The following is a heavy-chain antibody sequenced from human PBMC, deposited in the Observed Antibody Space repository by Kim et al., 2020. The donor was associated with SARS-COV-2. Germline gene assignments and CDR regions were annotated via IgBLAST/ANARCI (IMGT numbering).Heavy chain of an antibody. CDR1: GFTFSSYS. CDR2: ISSSSYI. J-gene: IGHJ3*02. V-gene: IGHV3-21*01. CDR3: ARGYSSSPGDAFDI. D-gene: IGHD6-13*01. Sequence: GGSLRLSCAASGFTFSSYSMNWVRQAPGKGLEWVSSISSSSYIYYADSVKGRFTISRDNAKNSLYLQMNSLRAEDTAVYYCARGYSSSPGDAFDIWGQGTMVTVSS.